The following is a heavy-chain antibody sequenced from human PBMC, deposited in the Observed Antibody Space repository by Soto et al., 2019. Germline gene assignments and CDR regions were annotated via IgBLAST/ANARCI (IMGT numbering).Heavy chain of an antibody. CDR2: INHSGST. CDR1: GGSFSGYY. Sequence: QVQLQQWGAGLLKPSETLSLTCAVYGGSFSGYYWSWIRQPPGKGLEWIGEINHSGSTNYNPSLKSRVTISVDTSKNQFSLKLSSVTAADTAVYYCAALRIAARSQNDYWGQGTLVTVSS. D-gene: IGHD6-6*01. V-gene: IGHV4-34*01. J-gene: IGHJ4*02. CDR3: AALRIAARSQNDY.